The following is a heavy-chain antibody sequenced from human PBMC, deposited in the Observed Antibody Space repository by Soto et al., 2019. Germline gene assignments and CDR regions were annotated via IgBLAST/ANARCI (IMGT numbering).Heavy chain of an antibody. J-gene: IGHJ3*02. CDR3: ARERMGLVRTFDI. Sequence: SETLSLTCAVYGGSFSGYYWSWIRQPPGKGLEWIGEINHSGSTNYNPSLKSRVTISVDTSKNQFSLKLSSVTAADTAVYYCARERMGLVRTFDIWGQGTMVTVSS. V-gene: IGHV4-34*01. CDR1: GGSFSGYY. D-gene: IGHD2-15*01. CDR2: INHSGST.